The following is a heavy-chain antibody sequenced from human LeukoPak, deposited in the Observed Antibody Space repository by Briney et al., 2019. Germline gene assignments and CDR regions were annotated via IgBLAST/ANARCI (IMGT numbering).Heavy chain of an antibody. CDR2: ISSSSSYI. V-gene: IGHV3-21*01. D-gene: IGHD1-26*01. CDR3: ARIDSGSYWGYPAPDAFDI. Sequence: GGSLRLSCAASGFTFSSYSMNWVRQAPGKGLEWVSSISSSSSYIYYADSVKGRFTISRDNAKNSLYLQMNSLRAEDTAVYYCARIDSGSYWGYPAPDAFDIWGQGTMVTVSS. J-gene: IGHJ3*02. CDR1: GFTFSSYS.